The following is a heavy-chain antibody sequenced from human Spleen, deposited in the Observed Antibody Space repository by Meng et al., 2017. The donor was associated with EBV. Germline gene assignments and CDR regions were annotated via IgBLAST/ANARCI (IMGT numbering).Heavy chain of an antibody. V-gene: IGHV4-4*03. J-gene: IGHJ4*02. CDR1: GSHRHGDL. CDR2: IYQTWST. D-gene: IGHD6-13*01. CDR3: SRSLGAAGPDY. Sequence: DLRPAPSNARGACSLSGRCRCGSHRHGDLLSWVPPPPREGLGWFGEIYQTWSTNYNPSLKSRVSMSVDKSKNSFSLRLSSVTAADTAVYYCSRSLGAAGPDYWGQGTLVTVSS.